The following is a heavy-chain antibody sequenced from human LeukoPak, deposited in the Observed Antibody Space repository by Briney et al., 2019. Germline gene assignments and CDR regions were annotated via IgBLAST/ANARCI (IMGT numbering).Heavy chain of an antibody. D-gene: IGHD3-16*01. J-gene: IGHJ4*02. Sequence: GGSLRLSCAASGFTFSSYSMNWVRQAPGKGLEWVSYISSSGSTIYYADSVKGRFTISRDNAKNSLYLQMNSLRAEDTAVYYCAGIEGDPAHLDYWGQGTLVTVSS. CDR3: AGIEGDPAHLDY. CDR1: GFTFSSYS. CDR2: ISSSGSTI. V-gene: IGHV3-48*04.